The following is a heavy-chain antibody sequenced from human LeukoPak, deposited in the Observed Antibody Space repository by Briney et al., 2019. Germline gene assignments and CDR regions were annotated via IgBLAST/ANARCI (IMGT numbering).Heavy chain of an antibody. CDR3: ARDRGYCGGDCYGNYFDY. CDR1: GGSISRSGYY. D-gene: IGHD2-21*02. CDR2: IYYSGST. J-gene: IGHJ4*02. Sequence: PSETLSLTCTVSGGSISRSGYYWGWIRQTPGKGLEWIGSIYYSGSTYYNPSLKSRVTISVDTSKKQFSLKLSSVTAADTAVYYCARDRGYCGGDCYGNYFDYWGQGTLVTVSS. V-gene: IGHV4-39*07.